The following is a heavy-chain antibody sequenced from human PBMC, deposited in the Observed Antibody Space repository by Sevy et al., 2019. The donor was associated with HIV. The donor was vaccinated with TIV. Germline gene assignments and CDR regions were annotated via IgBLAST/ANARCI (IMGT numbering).Heavy chain of an antibody. CDR3: AREGCTRPHDY. J-gene: IGHJ4*02. CDR2: LSFGCGKI. CDR1: VVAPYIYI. V-gene: IGHV3-23*01. D-gene: IGHD2-8*01. Sequence: QQLGSLRLSPVDPVVAPYIYIIRWSRDAPGKGLWCVATLSFGCGKIKYADSVKGRFTISRDNSKNSFYLQMDNLRVEDTALHYCAREGCTRPHDYWGQGTRVTVSS.